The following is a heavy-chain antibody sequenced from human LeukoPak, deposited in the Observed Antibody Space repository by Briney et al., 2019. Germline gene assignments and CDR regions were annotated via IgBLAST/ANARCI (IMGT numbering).Heavy chain of an antibody. CDR3: ARFGYSGWNLEY. CDR2: INQGGSVK. D-gene: IGHD5-12*01. J-gene: IGHJ4*02. CDR1: GFSFRDFW. V-gene: IGHV3-7*01. Sequence: PGGSLRLSCAASGFSFRDFWMTWVRQAPGKGLEWVANINQGGSVKYYVDSVKGRFTTSRDDAKSSLYVKMNSLRNEDTAVYFCARFGYSGWNLEYWGQGTLVTVSS.